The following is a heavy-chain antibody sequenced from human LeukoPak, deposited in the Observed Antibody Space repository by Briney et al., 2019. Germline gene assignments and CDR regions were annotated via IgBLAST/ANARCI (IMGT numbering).Heavy chain of an antibody. Sequence: TGGSLRLSCAASGFTFSSYGMHWVRQAPGKGLEWVAFIRYDGSNKYYADSVKGRFTISRDNPKNTLYLQMNSLRAEDTAVYYCAKDQVGATVGALGYWGQGTLVTDSS. CDR1: GFTFSSYG. D-gene: IGHD1-26*01. CDR2: IRYDGSNK. J-gene: IGHJ4*02. CDR3: AKDQVGATVGALGY. V-gene: IGHV3-30*02.